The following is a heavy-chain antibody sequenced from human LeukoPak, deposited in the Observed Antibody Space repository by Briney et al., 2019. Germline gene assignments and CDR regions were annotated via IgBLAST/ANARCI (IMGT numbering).Heavy chain of an antibody. Sequence: GSLRLSCAASGFTFSSYWMSWVRQAPGKGLEWVANIKQHGSEKYYVDSVKGRFTISRDNAKNSLYLQMNNLRAEDTAVYYCARDWLGLYFDYWGQGTLVTVSS. J-gene: IGHJ4*02. CDR3: ARDWLGLYFDY. D-gene: IGHD5-12*01. V-gene: IGHV3-7*01. CDR2: IKQHGSEK. CDR1: GFTFSSYW.